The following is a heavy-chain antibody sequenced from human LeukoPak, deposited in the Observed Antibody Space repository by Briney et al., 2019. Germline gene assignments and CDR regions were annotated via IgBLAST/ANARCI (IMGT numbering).Heavy chain of an antibody. CDR1: GFTFSSYW. D-gene: IGHD5-24*01. CDR3: GRGERGDGYNYFDY. V-gene: IGHV3-7*01. CDR2: IKQDGSEK. J-gene: IGHJ4*02. Sequence: GGSLRLSCAASGFTFSSYWMSWVRQAPGKGLEWVANIKQDGSEKYYVDSVKGRFTISRDNAKNSLYLQMNSLRAEDTAVFYCGRGERGDGYNYFDYWGQGTLVTVSS.